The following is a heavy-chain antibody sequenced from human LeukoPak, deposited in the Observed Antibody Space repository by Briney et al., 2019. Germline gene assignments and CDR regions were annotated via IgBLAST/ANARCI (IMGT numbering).Heavy chain of an antibody. D-gene: IGHD4-17*01. Sequence: GSLRLSCAASGFTFSSYWMNWARQAPGKGLEWVASINHNGNVNYYVDSVKGRFTISRDNAKNSLYLQMNSLRAEDTAVYYCARGGDYGQGFDYWGQGTLVTVSS. V-gene: IGHV3-7*01. CDR3: ARGGDYGQGFDY. J-gene: IGHJ4*02. CDR1: GFTFSSYW. CDR2: INHNGNVN.